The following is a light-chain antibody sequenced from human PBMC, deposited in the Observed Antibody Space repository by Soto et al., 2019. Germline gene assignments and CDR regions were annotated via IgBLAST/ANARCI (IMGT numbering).Light chain of an antibody. J-gene: IGKJ1*01. CDR3: QQYKTYSPT. Sequence: DIQMTQSPSTLSASVGDRVTITCRASQSVDNWLAWYQRRPGKAPKLLIYVASTLEVGVPSRFSGSGSGTEFTLTINSLQPDDSATYYCQQYKTYSPTFGQGTKVDIK. V-gene: IGKV1-5*03. CDR1: QSVDNW. CDR2: VAS.